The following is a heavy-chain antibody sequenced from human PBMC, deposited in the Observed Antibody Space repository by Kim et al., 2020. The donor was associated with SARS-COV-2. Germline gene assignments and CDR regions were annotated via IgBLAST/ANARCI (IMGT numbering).Heavy chain of an antibody. J-gene: IGHJ4*02. Sequence: GRFTISRDDAKNALYLQMNSLRAEDTAVYYCATMHYYDSSGCFPVCYFDYWGQGTLVTVSS. V-gene: IGHV3-11*06. CDR3: ATMHYYDSSGCFPVCYFDY. D-gene: IGHD3-22*01.